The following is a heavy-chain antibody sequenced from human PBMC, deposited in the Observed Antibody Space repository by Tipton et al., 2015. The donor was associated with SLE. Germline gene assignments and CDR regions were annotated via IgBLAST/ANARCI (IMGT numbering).Heavy chain of an antibody. D-gene: IGHD2-2*01. CDR2: IYYSGST. V-gene: IGHV4-39*07. J-gene: IGHJ4*02. Sequence: LRLSCTVSGGSISSSSYYWGWIRQPPGKGLEWIGSIYYSGSTYYNPSLKSRVTISVDTSKNQFSLKLSSVTAADTAVYYCARDQGYCSSTSCYRGFDYWGQGTLVTVSS. CDR1: GGSISSSSYY. CDR3: ARDQGYCSSTSCYRGFDY.